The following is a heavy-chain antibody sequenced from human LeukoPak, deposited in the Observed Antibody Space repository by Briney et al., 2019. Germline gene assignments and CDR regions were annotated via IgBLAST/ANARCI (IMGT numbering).Heavy chain of an antibody. V-gene: IGHV3-30*04. J-gene: IGHJ1*01. CDR3: AKFYDFWSGYYVYFQH. CDR2: ISYDGSNK. Sequence: GGSLRLSCAASGFTFSSYAMHWVRQAPGKGLEWVAVISYDGSNKYYADSVKGRFTISRDNSKNTLYLQMNSLRAEDTAVYYCAKFYDFWSGYYVYFQHWGQGTLVTVSS. CDR1: GFTFSSYA. D-gene: IGHD3-3*01.